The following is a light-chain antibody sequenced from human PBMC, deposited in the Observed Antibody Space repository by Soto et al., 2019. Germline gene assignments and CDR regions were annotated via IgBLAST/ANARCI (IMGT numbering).Light chain of an antibody. V-gene: IGLV1-44*01. Sequence: QSVLTQPPSASGTPGQRVTISCSGSSSNIGGNTVSWYQQFPGTAPKLLIYTNNQRPSGVPDRFSGSKSDTSASLAISALQSEDEAHYYCAAWDDSLNGHVFGPGTKVTVL. J-gene: IGLJ1*01. CDR1: SSNIGGNT. CDR3: AAWDDSLNGHV. CDR2: TNN.